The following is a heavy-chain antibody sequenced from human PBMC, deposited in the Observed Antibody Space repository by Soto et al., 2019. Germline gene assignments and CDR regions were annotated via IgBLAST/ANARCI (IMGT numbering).Heavy chain of an antibody. CDR2: IYYSGST. CDR3: ARPGNYGSGSYLYYLDY. J-gene: IGHJ4*02. Sequence: KPSETLSLTCTVSGGSISSSSYYWGWIRQPPGKGLEWIGSIYYSGSTYYNPSLKSRVTISVDTSKNQFSLKLSSVTAADTAVYYCARPGNYGSGSYLYYLDYWGQGTLVTVS. CDR1: GGSISSSSYY. V-gene: IGHV4-39*01. D-gene: IGHD3-10*01.